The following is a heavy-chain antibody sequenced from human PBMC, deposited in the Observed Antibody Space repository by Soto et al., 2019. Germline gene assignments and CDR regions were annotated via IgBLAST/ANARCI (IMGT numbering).Heavy chain of an antibody. CDR1: GFTFISYA. D-gene: IGHD6-6*01. Sequence: AGGSLRLSCAASGFTFISYAIHFFRHAPGKGLEWVSLISYDGRNGYYADSVKGRFTISRDNSKNTLYLQMNSLRPEDTAVYYCAKGDFDTSSYFFDYWGQGALVTVSS. J-gene: IGHJ4*02. CDR3: AKGDFDTSSYFFDY. V-gene: IGHV3-30*18. CDR2: ISYDGRNG.